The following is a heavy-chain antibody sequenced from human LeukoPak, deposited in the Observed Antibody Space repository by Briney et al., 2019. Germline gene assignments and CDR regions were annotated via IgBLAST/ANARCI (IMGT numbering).Heavy chain of an antibody. J-gene: IGHJ4*02. Sequence: ASVKVSCKASGYTLTGYHVQRVRQAPGQGLEWLGWIHPMEGDTNYAQKVQGMVTMTRDTSINTAYMELRSLISDDTAVYYCAGGVAAYTHDADSSGYDWGQGTLVIVSS. D-gene: IGHD3-22*01. V-gene: IGHV1-2*02. CDR3: AGGVAAYTHDADSSGYD. CDR1: GYTLTGYH. CDR2: IHPMEGDT.